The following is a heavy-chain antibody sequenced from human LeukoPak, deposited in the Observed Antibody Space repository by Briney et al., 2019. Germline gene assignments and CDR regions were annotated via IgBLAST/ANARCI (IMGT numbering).Heavy chain of an antibody. V-gene: IGHV3-33*01. CDR2: IWYDGSNK. CDR1: GFTFSSYG. J-gene: IGHJ4*02. Sequence: GGSLSLSCAASGFTFSSYGMHWVRQAPGKGLEWVAVIWYDGSNKYYVDSVKGRFTISRDNSKNMLYLQMNSLRAEDTAVYYCARVEGRFYGSGSYRGFDYWGQGTLVTVSS. CDR3: ARVEGRFYGSGSYRGFDY. D-gene: IGHD3-10*01.